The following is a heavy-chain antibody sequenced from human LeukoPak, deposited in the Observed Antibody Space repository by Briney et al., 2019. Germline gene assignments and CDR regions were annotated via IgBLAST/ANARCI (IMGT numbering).Heavy chain of an antibody. CDR3: ARDQPARRGSPLYYYYYMDV. V-gene: IGHV4-34*01. D-gene: IGHD3-16*01. Sequence: PSETLSLTCAVYGGSFSGYYWSWIRQPLGKGLEWIGEINHSGSTNYNPSLKSRVTISVDTSKNQFSLKLSSVTAADTAVYYCARDQPARRGSPLYYYYYMDVWGKGTTVTVSS. CDR1: GGSFSGYY. J-gene: IGHJ6*03. CDR2: INHSGST.